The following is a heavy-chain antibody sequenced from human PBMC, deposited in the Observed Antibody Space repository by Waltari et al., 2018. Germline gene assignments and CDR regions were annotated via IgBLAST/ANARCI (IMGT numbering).Heavy chain of an antibody. V-gene: IGHV3-30*01. CDR2: ISNDGTNK. CDR1: GFIFSNYG. CDR3: ARDSDSSGWYIDY. J-gene: IGHJ4*02. D-gene: IGHD6-19*01. Sequence: QVQLVASWGGVVQPGRSLRLTWSASGFIFSNYGVQWVRQAPGKGLEWVTKISNDGTNKYYADSVKGRFTISRDNSKNTLYLQMNSLRPDDTAVYYCARDSDSSGWYIDYWGQGTLVTVSS.